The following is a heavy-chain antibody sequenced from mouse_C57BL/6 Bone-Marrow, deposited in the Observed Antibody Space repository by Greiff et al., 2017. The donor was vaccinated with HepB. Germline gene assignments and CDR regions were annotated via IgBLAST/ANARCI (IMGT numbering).Heavy chain of an antibody. CDR2: ISDGGSYT. V-gene: IGHV5-4*01. D-gene: IGHD1-1*01. J-gene: IGHJ4*01. CDR3: AITTVVARAMDY. CDR1: GFTFSSYA. Sequence: EVQLVESGGGLVKPGGSLKLSCAASGFTFSSYAMSWVRQTPEKRLEWVATISDGGSYTYYPDNVKGRFTISRDNAKNNLYLQMSHLKSEATAMYYGAITTVVARAMDYWGQGTSVTVSS.